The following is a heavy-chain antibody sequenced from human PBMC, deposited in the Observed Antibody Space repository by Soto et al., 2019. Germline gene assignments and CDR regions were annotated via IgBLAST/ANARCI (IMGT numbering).Heavy chain of an antibody. CDR2: IYYRGST. J-gene: IGHJ5*01. V-gene: IGHV4-39*01. D-gene: IGHD3-22*01. CDR1: GGSISSTNYY. CDR3: ARRRYYDSSGYFDY. Sequence: SETLSPTCTVSGGSISSTNYYWGWIRQPPGKGLEWIGSIYYRGSTYYNPSLKSRVTISVDTSKNQFSLNLSSVTAADTAVYYCARRRYYDSSGYFDYWGHGTLVAVSS.